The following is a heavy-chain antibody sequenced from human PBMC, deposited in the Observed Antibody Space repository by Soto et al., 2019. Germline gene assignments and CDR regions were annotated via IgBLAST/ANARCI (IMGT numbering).Heavy chain of an antibody. D-gene: IGHD3-22*01. V-gene: IGHV5-51*01. CDR3: ARLTYYYDRSGNYTDPDDAFDI. CDR2: IYPGDSET. Sequence: PGESLKISCKGSGDTFPSYWIAWVRQMSGKGLEWMGIIYPGDSETRYSPSFQGQVTISADKSIKTAYLQWSSLKASDTAMYYCARLTYYYDRSGNYTDPDDAFDIWAKGQWSPSPQ. CDR1: GDTFPSYW. J-gene: IGHJ3*02.